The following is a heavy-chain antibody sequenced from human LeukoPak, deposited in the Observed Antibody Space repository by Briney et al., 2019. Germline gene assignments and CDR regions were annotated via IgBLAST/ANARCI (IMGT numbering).Heavy chain of an antibody. J-gene: IGHJ4*02. Sequence: PGGSLRLSCAASGFPFSSYEMNWVRQAPGKGLEWVSYISRSGKNIYYADSVKGRFTISRDNARNSLFLQMNSLRVEDTAVYYCGRDPVDYWGQGTLVTVS. V-gene: IGHV3-48*03. CDR1: GFPFSSYE. CDR2: ISRSGKNI. CDR3: GRDPVDY.